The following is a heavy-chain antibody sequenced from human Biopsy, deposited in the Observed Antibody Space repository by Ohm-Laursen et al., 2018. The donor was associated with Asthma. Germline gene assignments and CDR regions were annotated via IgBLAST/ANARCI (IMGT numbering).Heavy chain of an antibody. Sequence: SQTLSLTCTVSGASITTSPSYWSWLRLLPGKGLEWIGCIYYSGETFFNPSLKNPLFMSLDSSKNQFSLEMTSVTVADTAVYFCARNLPGYTYGPFEDWGQGTLVIVSS. D-gene: IGHD5-18*01. CDR1: GASITTSPSY. J-gene: IGHJ4*02. V-gene: IGHV4-31*01. CDR3: ARNLPGYTYGPFED. CDR2: IYYSGET.